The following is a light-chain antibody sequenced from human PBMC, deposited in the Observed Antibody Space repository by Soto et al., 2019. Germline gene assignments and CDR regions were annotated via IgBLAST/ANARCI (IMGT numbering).Light chain of an antibody. CDR3: QHYGRAPYT. V-gene: IGKV3-20*01. CDR1: QSDTSTY. J-gene: IGKJ2*01. Sequence: EIVLTQSPGTLSLSPGERASVSCRASQSDTSTYLARYQQKPDQAPRLLISGASSRATGIPDRFSGSKSGTDFTLTISRLEPEDFAVYYCQHYGRAPYTFGQGTKLEIK. CDR2: GAS.